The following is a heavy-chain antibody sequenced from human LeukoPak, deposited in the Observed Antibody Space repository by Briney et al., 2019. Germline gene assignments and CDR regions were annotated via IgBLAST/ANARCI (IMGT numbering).Heavy chain of an antibody. CDR1: GYTFTSYY. D-gene: IGHD2-2*01. J-gene: IGHJ5*02. Sequence: ASVKVSCKASGYTFTSYYMHWVRQAPGQGLEWMGIINPSGGSTNYAQKFQGRVTMTRDTSISTAYMELSRLRSDDTAVYYCARALGYCSSTSCYGEDWFDPWGQGTLVTVSS. V-gene: IGHV1-2*02. CDR3: ARALGYCSSTSCYGEDWFDP. CDR2: INPSGGST.